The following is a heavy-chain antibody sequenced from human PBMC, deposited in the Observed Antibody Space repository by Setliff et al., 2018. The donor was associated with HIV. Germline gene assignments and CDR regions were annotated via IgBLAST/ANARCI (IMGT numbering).Heavy chain of an antibody. J-gene: IGHJ6*03. CDR1: GGSISSSY. V-gene: IGHV4-59*08. D-gene: IGHD3-10*01. Sequence: PSETLSLTCTVSGGSISSSYWTWTRQPPGKGLEWIGYIYCSGSTNYNPSLKSRVTISVDTSKNQISLKLSSVTAADTAVYYCARVRLVRYYMDVWGKRTTVTVSS. CDR2: IYCSGST. CDR3: ARVRLVRYYMDV.